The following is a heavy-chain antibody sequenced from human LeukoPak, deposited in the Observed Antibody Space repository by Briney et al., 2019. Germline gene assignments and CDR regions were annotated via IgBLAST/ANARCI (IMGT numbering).Heavy chain of an antibody. CDR3: ARRYYYGPRSYSRNHYGLDV. Sequence: GESLKISCEGSGYTFTTYYIAWVRQMPGKGLEWMGIIYPGDSDTKYSPSFQGQVTISADKSINTAYLQWVSLRASDTAIYYCARRYYYGPRSYSRNHYGLDVWGQGTTVTVSS. CDR2: IYPGDSDT. J-gene: IGHJ6*02. V-gene: IGHV5-51*01. CDR1: GYTFTTYY. D-gene: IGHD3-10*01.